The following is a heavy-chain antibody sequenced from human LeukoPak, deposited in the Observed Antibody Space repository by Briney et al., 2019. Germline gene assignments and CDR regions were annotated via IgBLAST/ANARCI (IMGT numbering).Heavy chain of an antibody. V-gene: IGHV3-23*01. J-gene: IGHJ4*02. CDR3: AKRGPIYSSTPGNYFDY. CDR2: ISGSDDGT. CDR1: GFTFRNYG. D-gene: IGHD3-10*01. Sequence: GSLRLSCVASGFTFRNYGMTWVRQAPGKGLEWVSTISGSDDGTYYADSVRGRFTISRDNSKNTLYLQMKALRDEDTATYYCAKRGPIYSSTPGNYFDYWGQGTLVTVSS.